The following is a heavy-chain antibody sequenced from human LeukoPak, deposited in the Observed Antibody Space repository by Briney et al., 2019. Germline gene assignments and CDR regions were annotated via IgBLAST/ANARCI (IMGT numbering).Heavy chain of an antibody. CDR2: IYYSGST. D-gene: IGHD3-22*01. CDR3: ARRGQIAGYFQH. Sequence: SETLSLTCTVSGDSISSGAYYWSWIRQHPGKGLEWIGYIYYSGSTYYNPSLKSRVTVSLDTSKNQFSLYLSSVTAADTAVYYCARRGQIAGYFQHWGQGTLVTASS. CDR1: GDSISSGAYY. J-gene: IGHJ1*01. V-gene: IGHV4-31*03.